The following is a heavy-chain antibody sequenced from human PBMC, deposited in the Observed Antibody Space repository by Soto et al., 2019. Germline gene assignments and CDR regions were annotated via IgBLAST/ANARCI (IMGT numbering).Heavy chain of an antibody. D-gene: IGHD4-17*01. V-gene: IGHV3-49*04. Sequence: GGSLRLSCTASGFTFGDYAMSWVRQAPGKGLEWVGFIRSKAYGGTTEYAASVKGRFTISRDDSKSIAYLQMNSLKTEDTAVYYCTRVVPYGGNSGAFDIWGQGTMVTVSS. CDR2: IRSKAYGGTT. CDR3: TRVVPYGGNSGAFDI. J-gene: IGHJ3*02. CDR1: GFTFGDYA.